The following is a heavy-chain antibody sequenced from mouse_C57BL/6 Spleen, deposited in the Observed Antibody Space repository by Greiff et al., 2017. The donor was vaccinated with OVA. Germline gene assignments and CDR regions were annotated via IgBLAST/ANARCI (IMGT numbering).Heavy chain of an antibody. J-gene: IGHJ4*01. D-gene: IGHD2-4*01. CDR1: GYSITSGYY. Sequence: EVQLVESGPGLVKPSQSLSLTCSVTGYSITSGYYWNWIRQFPGNKLEWMGYISYDGSNNYNPSLKNRISITRDTSKNQFFLKLNSVTTEDTATYYCARPYDYDVYYAMDYWGQGTSVTVSS. CDR2: ISYDGSN. CDR3: ARPYDYDVYYAMDY. V-gene: IGHV3-6*01.